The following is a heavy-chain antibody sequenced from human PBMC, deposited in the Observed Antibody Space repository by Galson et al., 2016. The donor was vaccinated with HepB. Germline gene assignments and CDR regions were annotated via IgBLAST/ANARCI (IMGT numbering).Heavy chain of an antibody. CDR3: AKAGLNTMTLFDL. CDR1: GFTFEDYA. CDR2: ITRQSGRP. Sequence: SLRLSCAASGFTFEDYAVHWVRQPPGKGLEWVSGITRQSGRPGYADSVKGRFTISRDNARQSVSLQMNNLTSEDTAVYYCAKAGLNTMTLFDLWGQGTLVLVSS. V-gene: IGHV3-9*01. J-gene: IGHJ4*02. D-gene: IGHD3-3*01.